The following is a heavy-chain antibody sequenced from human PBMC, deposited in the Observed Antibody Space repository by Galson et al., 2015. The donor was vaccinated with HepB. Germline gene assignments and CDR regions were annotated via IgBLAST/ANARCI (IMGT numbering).Heavy chain of an antibody. CDR2: IWFDGSDK. CDR1: GFTISSYG. J-gene: IGHJ4*02. D-gene: IGHD5-24*01. V-gene: IGHV3-33*01. CDR3: ARPPPNVVNGYPDY. Sequence: SLRLSCAASGFTISSYGMHWVRQAPGKGLEWVAMIWFDGSDKYYAESVKGRFTISRDNSKNKLYLQMNSLRDEDTAIYYCARPPPNVVNGYPDYWGQGTLVTVSS.